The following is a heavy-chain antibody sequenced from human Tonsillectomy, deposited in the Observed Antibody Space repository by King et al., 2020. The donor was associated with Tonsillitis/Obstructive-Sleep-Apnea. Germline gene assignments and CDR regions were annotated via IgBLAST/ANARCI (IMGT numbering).Heavy chain of an antibody. CDR1: GGSISSYY. J-gene: IGHJ4*02. V-gene: IGHV4-59*08. CDR2: IYYSGST. D-gene: IGHD5-24*01. Sequence: LQLQESGPGLVKPSETLSLTCTVSGGSISSYYWSWIRQPPGKGLEWIGYIYYSGSTNYNPSLKSRVTISVDTSKNQFSLKLSSVTAADTAVYYCARGGSRDGSTLPGGGWGQGTLVTVSS. CDR3: ARGGSRDGSTLPGGG.